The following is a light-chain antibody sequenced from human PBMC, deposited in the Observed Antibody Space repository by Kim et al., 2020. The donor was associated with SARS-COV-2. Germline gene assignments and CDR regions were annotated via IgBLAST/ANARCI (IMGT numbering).Light chain of an antibody. V-gene: IGLV1-47*01. Sequence: GQRVTTSCSGSSSNIGSNYVYWYQQLPGTAPKLLIYRNNQRPSGVPDRFSGSKSGTSASLAISGLRSEDEAGYYCAAWDDSLSGWVFGGGTQLTVL. CDR1: SSNIGSNY. CDR2: RNN. CDR3: AAWDDSLSGWV. J-gene: IGLJ3*02.